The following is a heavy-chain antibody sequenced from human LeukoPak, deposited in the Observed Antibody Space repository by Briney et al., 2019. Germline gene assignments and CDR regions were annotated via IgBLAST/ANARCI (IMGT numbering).Heavy chain of an antibody. CDR2: MNPNSGNT. Sequence: ASVKVSCKASGYTFTSYDINWVRQATGQGLEWMGWMNPNSGNTGYAQKFQGRVTMTRNNSISTAYMELSRLRSEDTVVYYCARRRGYSSGSFAYWGQGTLVTVSS. CDR3: ARRRGYSSGSFAY. V-gene: IGHV1-8*01. D-gene: IGHD5-18*01. J-gene: IGHJ4*02. CDR1: GYTFTSYD.